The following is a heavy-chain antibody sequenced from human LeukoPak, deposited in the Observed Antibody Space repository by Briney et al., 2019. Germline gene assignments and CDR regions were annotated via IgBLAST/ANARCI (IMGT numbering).Heavy chain of an antibody. CDR2: IYDSGST. D-gene: IGHD2-2*01. J-gene: IGHJ4*02. Sequence: SETLSLTCTVSGDSINSNNYYWGWIRQPPGKGLEWIGSIYDSGSTYYNPSLKSRVTISVDTSKNQFSLKLSSVTAADTAVYYCARGTWGYCSSTSCYKDWGQGTLVTVSS. CDR3: ARGTWGYCSSTSCYKD. V-gene: IGHV4-39*07. CDR1: GDSINSNNYY.